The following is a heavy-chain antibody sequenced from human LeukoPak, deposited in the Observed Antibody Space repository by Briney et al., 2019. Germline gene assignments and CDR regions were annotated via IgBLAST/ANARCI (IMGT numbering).Heavy chain of an antibody. D-gene: IGHD4-17*01. J-gene: IGHJ6*02. CDR2: ISFDGNSI. CDR1: GFTFNSYG. V-gene: IGHV3-30*19. CDR3: VKDLVTTGEDV. Sequence: GGSLRLSCAASGFTFNSYGLHWVRQAPGKGLEWVAVISFDGNSIHYADSVKGRFTISRDNSKNTLYLQMNSLRVEDTAVYYCVKDLVTTGEDVWGQGTTVTVSS.